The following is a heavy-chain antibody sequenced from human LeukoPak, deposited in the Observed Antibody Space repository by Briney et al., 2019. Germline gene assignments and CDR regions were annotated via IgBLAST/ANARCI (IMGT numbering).Heavy chain of an antibody. V-gene: IGHV3-11*01. CDR3: AKVGNGGDIVVVPAATDAFDI. Sequence: PGGSLRLSCAASGFTFSDYYMSWIRQAPGKGLEWVSYISSSGSTIYYADSVKGRFTISRDNSKNTLYLQMNSLRAEDTAVYYCAKVGNGGDIVVVPAATDAFDIWGQGTMVTVSS. CDR1: GFTFSDYY. CDR2: ISSSGSTI. J-gene: IGHJ3*02. D-gene: IGHD2-2*01.